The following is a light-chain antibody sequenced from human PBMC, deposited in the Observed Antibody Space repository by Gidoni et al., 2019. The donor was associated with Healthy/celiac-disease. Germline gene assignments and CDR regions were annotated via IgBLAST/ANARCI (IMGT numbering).Light chain of an antibody. V-gene: IGKV1-33*01. Sequence: DIQMTQSPSSLSASVGDRVTITCQASQDISNYLNWYQQKPGKAPKLLIYDASNFETGVPSRFSGSGSGTDFTFTISSLQPEDIATYYCQQYDNRITFGQGTRLEIK. J-gene: IGKJ5*01. CDR2: DAS. CDR3: QQYDNRIT. CDR1: QDISNY.